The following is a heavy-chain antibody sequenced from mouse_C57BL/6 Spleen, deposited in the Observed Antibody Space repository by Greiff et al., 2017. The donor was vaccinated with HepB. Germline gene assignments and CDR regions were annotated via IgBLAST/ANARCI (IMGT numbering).Heavy chain of an antibody. V-gene: IGHV14-2*01. CDR3: ARSYDGYYDY. D-gene: IGHD2-3*01. CDR2: IDPEDGET. J-gene: IGHJ2*01. CDR1: GFNIKDYY. Sequence: VQLQQSGAELVKPGASVKLSCTASGFNIKDYYMHWVKQRTEQGLEWIGRIDPEDGETKYAPEFQGKATITADTSSNTAYLQLSSLTSEDTAVYYCARSYDGYYDYWGQGTTLTVSS.